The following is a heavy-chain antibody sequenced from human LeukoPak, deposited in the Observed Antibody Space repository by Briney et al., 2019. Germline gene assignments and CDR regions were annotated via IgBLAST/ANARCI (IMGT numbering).Heavy chain of an antibody. D-gene: IGHD5-24*01. J-gene: IGHJ4*02. CDR3: ARGGVATNQAE. Sequence: SETLSLTCAVSGGSISSSNWWSWVRQPPGKGLEWIGKIYHSGSTNYNPSLKSRVTISVDTSKNQFSLKLSSVTAADTAVYYCARGGVATNQAEWGQGTLVTVSS. CDR1: GGSISSSNW. V-gene: IGHV4-4*02. CDR2: IYHSGST.